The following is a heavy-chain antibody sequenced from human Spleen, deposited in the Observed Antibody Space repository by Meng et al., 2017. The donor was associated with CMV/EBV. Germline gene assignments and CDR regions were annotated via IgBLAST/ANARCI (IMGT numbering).Heavy chain of an antibody. D-gene: IGHD2-2*02. CDR1: GGSFSGYY. Sequence: SETLSLTCAVYGGSFSGYYWSWIRQPPGKGLEWIGEINHSGSTNYNPSLKSRVTISVDTSKNQFSLKLSSVPAADTAVYYCARARGPSYCSSTSCYKADYYYYYGMDVWGQGTTVTVSS. CDR3: ARARGPSYCSSTSCYKADYYYYYGMDV. V-gene: IGHV4-34*01. CDR2: INHSGST. J-gene: IGHJ6*02.